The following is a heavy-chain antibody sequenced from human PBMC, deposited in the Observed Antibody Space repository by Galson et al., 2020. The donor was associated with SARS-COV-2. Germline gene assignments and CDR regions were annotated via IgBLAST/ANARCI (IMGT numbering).Heavy chain of an antibody. CDR3: ARETDDYTRGWYDY. Sequence: GGSLRLSCTASGFTFSSSAMHWVRQAPGKGLEWVAIILYDGTKRYNLDSVKGRFTISRDNSKNTLYLQMDSLTTEDTAVYYCARETDDYTRGWYDYGGQGTLVTVSS. CDR1: GFTFSSSA. D-gene: IGHD6-19*01. J-gene: IGHJ4*02. V-gene: IGHV3-30*04. CDR2: ILYDGTKR.